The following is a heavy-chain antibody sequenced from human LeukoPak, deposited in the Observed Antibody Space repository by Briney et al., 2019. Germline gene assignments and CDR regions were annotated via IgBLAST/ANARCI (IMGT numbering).Heavy chain of an antibody. D-gene: IGHD3-3*01. J-gene: IGHJ6*03. V-gene: IGHV1-2*06. CDR3: ARVETYYYYYMDV. Sequence: ASVKVSCKASGYTFTGYYMHWVRQAPGQGREWMGRINPNSGGTNYAQKFQGRVSMTRAKSISTAYMELSRLRSDDTAVYYCARVETYYYYYMDVWGKGTTVTVSS. CDR2: INPNSGGT. CDR1: GYTFTGYY.